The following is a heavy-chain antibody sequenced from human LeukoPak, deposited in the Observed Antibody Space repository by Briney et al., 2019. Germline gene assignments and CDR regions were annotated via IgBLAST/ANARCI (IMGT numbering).Heavy chain of an antibody. Sequence: GGSLRLSCAASGFTFSRYWMSWVRQAPGKGLEWVSATSGSGGSTYYADSVKGRFTISRDNSKNTLYLQVNSLRAEDTAVYYCAKANGLHYYYMDVWGKGTTVTVSS. D-gene: IGHD4/OR15-4a*01. J-gene: IGHJ6*03. CDR1: GFTFSRYW. V-gene: IGHV3-23*01. CDR3: AKANGLHYYYMDV. CDR2: TSGSGGST.